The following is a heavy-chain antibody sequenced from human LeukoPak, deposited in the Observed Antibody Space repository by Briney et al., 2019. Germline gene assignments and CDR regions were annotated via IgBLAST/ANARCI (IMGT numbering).Heavy chain of an antibody. J-gene: IGHJ5*02. CDR1: GFTFNNYA. CDR2: ISGSGDNT. V-gene: IGHV3-23*01. Sequence: SGGSLRLSCAASGFTFNNYAMSWVRQAPGKGLEWVSAISGSGDNTYYADSVKGRFTISRDNSKNTLYLQMNSLRAEDAAVYYCAKDAYSSTWYYWFDPWGQGTLVTVSS. CDR3: AKDAYSSTWYYWFDP. D-gene: IGHD6-19*01.